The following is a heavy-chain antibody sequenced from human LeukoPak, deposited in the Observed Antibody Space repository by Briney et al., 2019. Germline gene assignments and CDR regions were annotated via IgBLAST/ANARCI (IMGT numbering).Heavy chain of an antibody. D-gene: IGHD2-15*01. Sequence: GGSLRLSCAASEFSVGSNYMTWVRQAPGKGLEWVSLIYSGGSTYYADSVKGRFTISRDNAKSSLYLQMNSLRVDDTAVYYCARGLMGCSGGRCSRALSAYWGQGTLVTVSS. CDR2: IYSGGST. CDR3: ARGLMGCSGGRCSRALSAY. J-gene: IGHJ4*02. V-gene: IGHV3-66*01. CDR1: EFSVGSNY.